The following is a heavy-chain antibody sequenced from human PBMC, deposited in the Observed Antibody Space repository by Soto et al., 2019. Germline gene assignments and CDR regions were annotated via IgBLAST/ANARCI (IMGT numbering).Heavy chain of an antibody. CDR2: ISSSGSTI. V-gene: IGHV3-11*01. D-gene: IGHD3-9*01. Sequence: QVQLVESGGGLVRPGGSLRLSCAASGFTFSDYYMSWIRQAPGKGLEWLSYISSSGSTIYYADSVKGRFTISRDNAENSLFLQMNSLSAEDTAVYYCARGRYDMVPFDYWGQGTLVSVSS. CDR1: GFTFSDYY. CDR3: ARGRYDMVPFDY. J-gene: IGHJ4*02.